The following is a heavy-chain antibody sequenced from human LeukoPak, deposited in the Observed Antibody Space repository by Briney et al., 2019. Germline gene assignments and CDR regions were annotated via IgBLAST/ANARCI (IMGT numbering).Heavy chain of an antibody. CDR2: ISSSSSYI. J-gene: IGHJ5*02. V-gene: IGHV3-21*01. Sequence: GGSLSLSCAASGFPFSSYSMNWVRRAPGKGLEWVSSISSSSSYIYYADSVKGRFTISRDNAKTSLYLQMNSLRAEDTAVYYCARDQPGQLYNWFDPWGQGTLVTVSS. CDR1: GFPFSSYS. CDR3: ARDQPGQLYNWFDP. D-gene: IGHD1-1*01.